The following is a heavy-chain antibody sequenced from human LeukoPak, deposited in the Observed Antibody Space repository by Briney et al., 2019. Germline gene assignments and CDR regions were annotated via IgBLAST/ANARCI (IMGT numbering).Heavy chain of an antibody. Sequence: GESLKISCNVSGYTFINYWIGWVRQMPGKGLDWMGIIYPGDSDTKYSPSFQGQVTISADKSISTAYLQWSSLKASDTAMYYCARRATTYFDYWGQGTLVTVSS. D-gene: IGHD1-26*01. CDR2: IYPGDSDT. CDR1: GYTFINYW. CDR3: ARRATTYFDY. V-gene: IGHV5-51*01. J-gene: IGHJ4*02.